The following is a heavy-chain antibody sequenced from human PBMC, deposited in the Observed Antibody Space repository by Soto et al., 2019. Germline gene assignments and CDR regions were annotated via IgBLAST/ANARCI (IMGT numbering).Heavy chain of an antibody. J-gene: IGHJ6*02. D-gene: IGHD6-13*01. Sequence: QVQLVQSGAEVKKPGSSVKVSCKASGGSFSSYAISWVRQAPGQGLEWMGGIIPIVGTGNYAQNFQGRVTITADESTSTAYMELSSLRSADTAMYYCARDLTAAGRPGMDVWGQGTTVTVSS. CDR2: IIPIVGTG. CDR3: ARDLTAAGRPGMDV. CDR1: GGSFSSYA. V-gene: IGHV1-69*01.